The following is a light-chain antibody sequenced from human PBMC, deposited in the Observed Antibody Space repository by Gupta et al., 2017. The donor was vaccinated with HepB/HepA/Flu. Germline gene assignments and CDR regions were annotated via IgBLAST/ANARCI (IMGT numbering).Light chain of an antibody. Sequence: EIVSTQSPATLSLSPGERATLPCRASQSVSSYLAWYQQKPGQAPRLLIYDASNRATGIPARFSGSGYGTDFTLTISSREPEEFAGYYCQQRSNWPPITFGQGTRLEIK. CDR1: QSVSSY. J-gene: IGKJ5*01. CDR3: QQRSNWPPIT. CDR2: DAS. V-gene: IGKV3-11*01.